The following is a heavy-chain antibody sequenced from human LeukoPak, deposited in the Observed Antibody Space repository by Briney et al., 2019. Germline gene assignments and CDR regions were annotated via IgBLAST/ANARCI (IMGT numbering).Heavy chain of an antibody. CDR3: ARDRDEHYYDSSGYDY. V-gene: IGHV1-2*02. J-gene: IGHJ4*02. CDR1: GYTFTGYY. D-gene: IGHD3-22*01. CDR2: INPNSGGT. Sequence: ASVKVSCKASGYTFTGYYMHWVRQAPGQGLEWMGWINPNSGGTNYAQRFQGRVTMTRDTSISTAYMELSRLRSDDTAVYYCARDRDEHYYDSSGYDYWGQGTLVTVSS.